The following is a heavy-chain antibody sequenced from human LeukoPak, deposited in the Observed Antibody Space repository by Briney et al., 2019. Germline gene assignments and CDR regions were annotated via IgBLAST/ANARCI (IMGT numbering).Heavy chain of an antibody. CDR2: IYTSGST. CDR3: ARADGTGATRAAFDI. CDR1: GGSISSYY. J-gene: IGHJ3*02. Sequence: PSETLSLTCTVSGGSISSYYWSWIRQPAGKALEWIGRIYTSGSTNYNPSLKSRVTMSVDTSKYQFSLKLSSVTAADTAVYYCARADGTGATRAAFDIWGQGTMVTVSS. V-gene: IGHV4-4*07. D-gene: IGHD1-26*01.